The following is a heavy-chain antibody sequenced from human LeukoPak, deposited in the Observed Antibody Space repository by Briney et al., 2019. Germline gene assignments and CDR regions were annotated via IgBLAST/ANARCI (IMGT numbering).Heavy chain of an antibody. D-gene: IGHD6-19*01. CDR2: INHSGST. CDR3: ARVGAVAPYGMDV. J-gene: IGHJ6*02. Sequence: PSETLSLTCTVSGGSLSSYYWSWIRQPPGKGLEWIGEINHSGSTNYNPSLKSRVTISVDTSKNQFSLKLSSVTAADTAVYYCARVGAVAPYGMDVWGQGTTVTVSS. CDR1: GGSLSSYY. V-gene: IGHV4-34*01.